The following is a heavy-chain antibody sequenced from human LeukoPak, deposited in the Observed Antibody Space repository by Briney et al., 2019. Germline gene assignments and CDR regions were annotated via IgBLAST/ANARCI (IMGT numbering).Heavy chain of an antibody. D-gene: IGHD3-22*01. CDR1: GFRFSTYG. V-gene: IGHV3-30*19. Sequence: GTSLRLSCAASGFRFSTYGFHWVRQAPGKGLEWVAVISYHGSNKYYADSVKGRFTISRDNSKKTVFLQMNSLRAEDTAVYYCARGMYYYDSSDIGGGYYFDYWGQGTLVTVSS. J-gene: IGHJ4*02. CDR2: ISYHGSNK. CDR3: ARGMYYYDSSDIGGGYYFDY.